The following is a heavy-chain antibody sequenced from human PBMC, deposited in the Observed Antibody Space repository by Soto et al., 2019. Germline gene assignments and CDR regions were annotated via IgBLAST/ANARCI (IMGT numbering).Heavy chain of an antibody. Sequence: PSETVSLTCTVSGGSISSYYWSWIRQPPGKGLEWIGYIYYSGSTNYNPSLKSRVTISVDTSKNQFSLKLSSVTAADTAVYYCARASSGWYGFDAFDIWGQGTMVTVAS. D-gene: IGHD6-19*01. CDR3: ARASSGWYGFDAFDI. CDR2: IYYSGST. CDR1: GGSISSYY. V-gene: IGHV4-59*01. J-gene: IGHJ3*02.